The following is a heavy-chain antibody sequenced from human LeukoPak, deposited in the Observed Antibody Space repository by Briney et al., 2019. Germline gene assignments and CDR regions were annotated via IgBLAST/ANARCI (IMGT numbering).Heavy chain of an antibody. Sequence: VASVKVSCKASGYTFISYGISWVRQAPGQGLEWMGWISAYNGNTNYAQKFQGRVTMTTDTSTSTAYMEPRSLRSDDTAVYYCARGEVGGSYGIAFDYWGQGTLVTVSS. J-gene: IGHJ4*02. D-gene: IGHD1-26*01. V-gene: IGHV1-18*01. CDR2: ISAYNGNT. CDR3: ARGEVGGSYGIAFDY. CDR1: GYTFISYG.